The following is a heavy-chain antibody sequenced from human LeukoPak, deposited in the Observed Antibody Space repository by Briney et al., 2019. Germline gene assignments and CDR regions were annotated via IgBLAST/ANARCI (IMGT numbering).Heavy chain of an antibody. D-gene: IGHD3-10*01. CDR3: ARDQGLLWFGELLQSFDY. CDR2: ISAYNGNT. V-gene: IGHV1-18*01. CDR1: GYTFTSYG. J-gene: IGHJ4*02. Sequence: GASVKVSCKASGYTFTSYGISWVRQAPEPGLKWIGWISAYNGNTNYAQKLQGRVTMTTDTSTSIAYMEPRSLRSDDTAVYYRARDQGLLWFGELLQSFDYWGQGTLVTVSS.